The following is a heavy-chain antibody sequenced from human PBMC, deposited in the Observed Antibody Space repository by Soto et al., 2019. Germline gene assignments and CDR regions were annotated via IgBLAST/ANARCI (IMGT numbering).Heavy chain of an antibody. D-gene: IGHD7-27*01. CDR2: LSSSSSYI. J-gene: IGHJ5*02. Sequence: GGSLRLSCAGSGFNFSNYTMDWVRQAPGKGLQWVASLSSSSSYIYYADSVRGRFTTFRDNAKNSLYLRMNSLRADDTAVYYCARVPVEQGTSIYRFGWFDPWGQGTLVTVSS. CDR1: GFNFSNYT. CDR3: ARVPVEQGTSIYRFGWFDP. V-gene: IGHV3-21*01.